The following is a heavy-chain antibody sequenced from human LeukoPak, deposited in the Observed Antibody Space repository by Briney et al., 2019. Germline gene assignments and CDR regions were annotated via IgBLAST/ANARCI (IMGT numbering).Heavy chain of an antibody. J-gene: IGHJ4*02. CDR2: ISYDGSNK. D-gene: IGHD2-21*02. CDR1: SFTFSSCA. V-gene: IGHV3-30*18. Sequence: GGSLRLSRGAASFTFSSCAMQWGRQAPGKGLEWVAIISYDGSNKFYADSVKGRFTISRDNSKNTLNLQMNSLGPEDTAMYYFAKGAKGNIVVVTALDYWRPGTLVTVSS. CDR3: AKGAKGNIVVVTALDY.